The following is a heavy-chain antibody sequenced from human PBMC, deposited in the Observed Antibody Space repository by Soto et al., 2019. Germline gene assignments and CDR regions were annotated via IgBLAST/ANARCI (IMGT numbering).Heavy chain of an antibody. CDR1: GGTFSSYT. D-gene: IGHD3-10*01. J-gene: IGHJ6*02. V-gene: IGHV1-69*02. Sequence: QVQLVQSGAEVKKPGSSVKVSCKASGGTFSSYTISWVRQAPGQGLEWMGRIIPILGIANNAQKVQGRVTITADKPTSTAYMDLSSLRSEDTAVYYVAGVPPYGSGSDGMGVCGQGTTVTVSS. CDR3: AGVPPYGSGSDGMGV. CDR2: IIPILGIA.